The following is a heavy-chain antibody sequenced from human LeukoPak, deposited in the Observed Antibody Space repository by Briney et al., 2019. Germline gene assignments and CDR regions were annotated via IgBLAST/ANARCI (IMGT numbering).Heavy chain of an antibody. CDR2: ISGSGGST. Sequence: PGGSLRLSCAASGFTFSSYAVSWVRQAPGKGLEWVSAISGSGGSTYYADSVKGRFTISKENSKNTLYLQMNSLRAEDTAVYYCAKSAIGILNSSGWWDELYFDYWGQGTLVTVSS. CDR1: GFTFSSYA. J-gene: IGHJ4*02. D-gene: IGHD6-19*01. V-gene: IGHV3-23*01. CDR3: AKSAIGILNSSGWWDELYFDY.